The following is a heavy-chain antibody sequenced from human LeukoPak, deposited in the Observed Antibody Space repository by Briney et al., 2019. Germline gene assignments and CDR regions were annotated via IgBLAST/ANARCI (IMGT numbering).Heavy chain of an antibody. CDR3: ARASEYYYDSSGPDY. V-gene: IGHV3-11*01. CDR2: ISTSGSTI. CDR1: GFTFSDYY. D-gene: IGHD3-22*01. J-gene: IGHJ4*02. Sequence: GGSLRLSCAASGFTFSDYYMSWIRQAPGKELEWVSYISTSGSTIYYADSVKGRFTISRDNAKNSLYLQMNSLRAEDTAVYYCARASEYYYDSSGPDYWGQGTLVTVSS.